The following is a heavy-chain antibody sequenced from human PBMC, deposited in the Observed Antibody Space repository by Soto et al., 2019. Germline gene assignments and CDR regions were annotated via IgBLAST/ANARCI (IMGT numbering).Heavy chain of an antibody. D-gene: IGHD2-8*01. CDR2: INPSGGCT. J-gene: IGHJ4*02. Sequence: ASVKVSCKASGYTFTSYYMHWVRQAPGQGPEWMGIINPSGGCTSYAGKFQGRVTMTRDTSPGTVYTGLNSLRSEGKAWCVIGGGRQGYDYWGQGPLVTVSS. CDR3: GGGRQGYDY. CDR1: GYTFTSYY. V-gene: IGHV1-46*01.